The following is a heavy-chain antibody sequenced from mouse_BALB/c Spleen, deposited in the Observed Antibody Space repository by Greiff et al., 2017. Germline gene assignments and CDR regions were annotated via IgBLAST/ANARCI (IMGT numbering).Heavy chain of an antibody. Sequence: EVQRVESGGGLVQPGGSRKLSCAASGFTFSSFGMHWVRQAPEKGLEWVAYISSGSSTIYYADTVKGRFTISRDNPKNTLFLQMTSLRSEDTAMYYCARDYGYFDVWGAGTTVTVSS. CDR3: ARDYGYFDV. V-gene: IGHV5-17*02. CDR1: GFTFSSFG. J-gene: IGHJ1*01. CDR2: ISSGSSTI. D-gene: IGHD1-1*02.